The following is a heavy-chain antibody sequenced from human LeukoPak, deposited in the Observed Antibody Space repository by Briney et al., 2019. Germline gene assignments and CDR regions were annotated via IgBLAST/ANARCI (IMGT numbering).Heavy chain of an antibody. J-gene: IGHJ4*02. V-gene: IGHV4-39*01. CDR1: GGSISSYY. CDR3: ARQEGLVAATFDY. D-gene: IGHD2-15*01. Sequence: SETLSLTCTVSGGSISSYYWGWIRQPPGKGLEWIGSIYHTGGTYYNPSLKSRVTISVDTSKNQFSLNLTSVTAADTAVYYCARQEGLVAATFDYWGQGTLVTVSS. CDR2: IYHTGGT.